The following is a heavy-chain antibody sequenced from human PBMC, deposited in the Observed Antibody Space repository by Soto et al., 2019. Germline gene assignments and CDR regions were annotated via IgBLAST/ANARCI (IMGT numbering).Heavy chain of an antibody. CDR2: ISRDSGAI. Sequence: EVQLVESGGGLVQPGGSLRLSCTASGFIFSSFSMNWVRRAPGKGLEWLSYISRDSGAIYYADSVKGRFTISRDNAKNSLLLQMNSLRDEDTVVYYCARDHNWAFDSWGQGTLVAVSS. J-gene: IGHJ4*02. CDR3: ARDHNWAFDS. CDR1: GFIFSSFS. V-gene: IGHV3-48*02. D-gene: IGHD1-1*01.